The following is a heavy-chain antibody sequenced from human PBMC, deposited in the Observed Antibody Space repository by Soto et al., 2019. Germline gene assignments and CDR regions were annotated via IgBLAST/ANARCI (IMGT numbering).Heavy chain of an antibody. D-gene: IGHD3-22*01. CDR3: ARNQDSPTHYGMDV. CDR2: ISYDGSNK. J-gene: IGHJ6*02. CDR1: GFTFSSYA. V-gene: IGHV3-30-3*01. Sequence: GGSLRLSCAASGFTFSSYAMHWVRQAPGKGLEWVAVISYDGSNKYYADSVKGRFTISRDNSKNTLYLQMNSLRAEDTAVYYCARNQDSPTHYGMDVWGQGTTVTVSS.